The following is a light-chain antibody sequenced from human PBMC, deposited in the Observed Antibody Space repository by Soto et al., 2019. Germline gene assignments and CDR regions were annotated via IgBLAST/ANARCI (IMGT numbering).Light chain of an antibody. V-gene: IGKV3-11*01. CDR2: DTS. CDR1: QSVNRY. Sequence: EVVLTQSPATLSLSPGERATLSGRASQSVNRYLAWYQQKPGQAPRLLIYDTSNRATGIPARFSGSGSGTDFTLTISSLEPEDFAVYYCQQREHWPPITFGQGTRLEIK. J-gene: IGKJ5*01. CDR3: QQREHWPPIT.